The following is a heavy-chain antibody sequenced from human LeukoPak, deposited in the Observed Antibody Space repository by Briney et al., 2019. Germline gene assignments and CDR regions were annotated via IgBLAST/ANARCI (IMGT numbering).Heavy chain of an antibody. D-gene: IGHD3-10*01. Sequence: PSETLSLTCAVSGGSISSSNWWSWVRQPPGKGLEWIGEIYHSGSTNYNPSLKSRVTISVDKSKNQFSLKLTSVTAADTAVYYCARGRDLWFGELLMWSWFDPWGQGTLVTVSS. CDR3: ARGRDLWFGELLMWSWFDP. V-gene: IGHV4-4*02. J-gene: IGHJ5*02. CDR1: GGSISSSNW. CDR2: IYHSGST.